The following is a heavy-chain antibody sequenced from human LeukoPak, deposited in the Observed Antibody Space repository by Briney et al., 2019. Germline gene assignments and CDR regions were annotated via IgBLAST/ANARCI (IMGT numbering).Heavy chain of an antibody. CDR1: GGSISSYY. CDR3: ARVSGYDWESFYDY. V-gene: IGHV4-59*01. J-gene: IGHJ4*02. D-gene: IGHD5-12*01. Sequence: SETLSLTCTVSGGSISSYYWSWIRQPREKGLEWIGYIYYSGSTNYNPSLKSRVTISVDTSKNQFSLKLSSVTAADTAMYYCARVSGYDWESFYDYWGQGSLVTVSS. CDR2: IYYSGST.